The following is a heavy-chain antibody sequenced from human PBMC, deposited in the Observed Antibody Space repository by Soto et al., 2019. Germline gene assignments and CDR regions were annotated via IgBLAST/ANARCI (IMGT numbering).Heavy chain of an antibody. J-gene: IGHJ5*02. D-gene: IGHD2-2*01. CDR3: AKQDIVVVPAAMRVWFDP. CDR1: GGSISSSSYY. V-gene: IGHV4-39*01. Sequence: QLQLQESGPGLVKPSETLSLTCTVSGGSISSSSYYWGWIRQPPGKGLEWIGSIYYSGSTYYNPSCKSGVTISEETSKNQFALKLSSVTDADTAVYCYAKQDIVVVPAAMRVWFDPWGQGTLVTVSS. CDR2: IYYSGST.